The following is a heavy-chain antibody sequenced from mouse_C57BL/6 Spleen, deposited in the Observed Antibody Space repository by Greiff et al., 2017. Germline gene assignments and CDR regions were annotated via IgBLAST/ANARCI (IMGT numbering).Heavy chain of an antibody. J-gene: IGHJ4*01. Sequence: DVHLVESGGGLVQPGESLKLSCESNEYEFPSHDMSWVRKTPEKRLELVAAINSDGGSTYYPDTMERRFIISRDNTKKTLYLQMSSLRSEDTALYYCARSPIYYYGSSLYYAMDYWGQGTSVTVSS. V-gene: IGHV5-2*01. D-gene: IGHD1-1*01. CDR3: ARSPIYYYGSSLYYAMDY. CDR2: INSDGGST. CDR1: EYEFPSHD.